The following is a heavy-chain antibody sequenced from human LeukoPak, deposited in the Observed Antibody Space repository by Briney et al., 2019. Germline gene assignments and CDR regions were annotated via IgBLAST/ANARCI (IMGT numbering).Heavy chain of an antibody. J-gene: IGHJ4*02. D-gene: IGHD3-10*01. CDR3: ARGQWEVRGIIITQLDY. V-gene: IGHV4-34*01. CDR1: GGSFSGYY. CDR2: SKHSGGT. Sequence: SETLSLTCAVNGGSFSGYYWSWIRQPPGKGLEWIGESKHSGGTNYNPSLKSRVTISVDTSKKQFSLTLTSVTAADTAVYYCARGQWEVRGIIITQLDYRGQGTLVTVSS.